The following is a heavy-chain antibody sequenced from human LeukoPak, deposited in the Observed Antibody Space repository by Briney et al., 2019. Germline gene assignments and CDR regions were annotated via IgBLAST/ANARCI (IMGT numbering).Heavy chain of an antibody. CDR1: GGSISSGSFY. CDR2: IYYSGSS. Sequence: SETLSLTCTVSGGSISSGSFYWAWIRQPPGKGLEWIGSIYYSGSSHYNPSLKSRVTMSVDTSKNQFSLKLSSVTAADTAVYYCARGLRFLDGWGQGTLVTVSS. CDR3: ARGLRFLDG. D-gene: IGHD3-3*01. J-gene: IGHJ4*02. V-gene: IGHV4-39*07.